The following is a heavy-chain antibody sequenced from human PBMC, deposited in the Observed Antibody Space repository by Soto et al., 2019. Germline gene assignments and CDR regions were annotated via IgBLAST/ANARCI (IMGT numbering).Heavy chain of an antibody. CDR1: GFTFSSYA. CDR3: ARRGSGSYYAY. CDR2: ISGSGGST. Sequence: EVQLLESGGGLVQPGGSLRLSCAASGFTFSSYAMRWVRQAPVKGLEWVSAISGSGGSTYYADSVKGRFTISRDNSKNTLYLQMNGLRAADTAVYYCARRGSGSYYAYWGQGTLVTVSS. D-gene: IGHD1-26*01. V-gene: IGHV3-23*01. J-gene: IGHJ4*02.